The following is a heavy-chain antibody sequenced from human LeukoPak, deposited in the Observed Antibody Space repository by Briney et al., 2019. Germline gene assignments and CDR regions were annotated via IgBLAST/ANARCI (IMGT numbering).Heavy chain of an antibody. CDR1: GFTFSSYE. Sequence: GGSLRLSCAASGFTFSSYEMNWVRQAPGKGLEWVSYLSSSGSTIYYADSVKGRFTISRDNAKNSLYLQMNSLRAEGTAVYYCARTYYDFWSGYFHTQKSGAFDIWGHGTMVTVSS. D-gene: IGHD3-3*01. V-gene: IGHV3-48*03. CDR3: ARTYYDFWSGYFHTQKSGAFDI. CDR2: LSSSGSTI. J-gene: IGHJ3*02.